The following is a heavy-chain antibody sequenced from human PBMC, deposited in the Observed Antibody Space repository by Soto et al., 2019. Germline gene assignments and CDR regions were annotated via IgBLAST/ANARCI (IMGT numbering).Heavy chain of an antibody. CDR2: MNPNSGNT. D-gene: IGHD3-3*01. CDR3: ARGRVIIRGPWFDP. CDR1: GYTFTSYD. J-gene: IGHJ5*02. V-gene: IGHV1-8*01. Sequence: GASVKVSCKASGYTFTSYDINWVRQATGQGLEWMGWMNPNSGNTGYAQKFQGRVTMTRNTSISTAYMELSSLRSEDTAVHYCARGRVIIRGPWFDPWGQGTLVTVSS.